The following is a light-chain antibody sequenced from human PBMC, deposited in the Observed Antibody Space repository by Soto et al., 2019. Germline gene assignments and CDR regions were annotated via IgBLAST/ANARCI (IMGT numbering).Light chain of an antibody. J-gene: IGLJ2*01. CDR1: SNDIGGYNY. CDR3: SSYTSSSTLL. V-gene: IGLV2-14*01. Sequence: QSALTQPASVSGSPGQSITFSCTGTSNDIGGYNYVSWYQQHPGKAPKLMIFDVSNRPSGVSYRFSGSKSGNTASLTISGLHAEDEADYDCSSYTSSSTLLVGGGTKLTVL. CDR2: DVS.